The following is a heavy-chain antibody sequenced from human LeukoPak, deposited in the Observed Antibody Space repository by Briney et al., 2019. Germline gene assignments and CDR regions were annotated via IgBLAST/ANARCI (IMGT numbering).Heavy chain of an antibody. Sequence: GGSLRLSCAASGFTFHNNGMSWVRQAPGKGPEWVSAISGSSRSTYHAESVKGRFTISRDNSKNTLYLQMNSLRAEDTAVYYCAKEGDFWSGYPNDYWGQGTLVTVSS. D-gene: IGHD3-3*01. V-gene: IGHV3-23*01. J-gene: IGHJ4*02. CDR3: AKEGDFWSGYPNDY. CDR2: ISGSSRST. CDR1: GFTFHNNG.